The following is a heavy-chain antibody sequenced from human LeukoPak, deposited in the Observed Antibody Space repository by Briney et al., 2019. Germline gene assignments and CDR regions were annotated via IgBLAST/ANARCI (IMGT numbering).Heavy chain of an antibody. CDR2: INHSGST. Sequence: KPSETLSLTCAVYGGSFSGYYWSWIRQPPGKGLEWIGEINHSGSTNYNPSLKSRVTISVDTSKNQFSLKLSSVTAADTAVYYCARARYYCDSSGYSYGMDVWGQGTTVTVSS. D-gene: IGHD3-22*01. CDR1: GGSFSGYY. CDR3: ARARYYCDSSGYSYGMDV. V-gene: IGHV4-34*01. J-gene: IGHJ6*02.